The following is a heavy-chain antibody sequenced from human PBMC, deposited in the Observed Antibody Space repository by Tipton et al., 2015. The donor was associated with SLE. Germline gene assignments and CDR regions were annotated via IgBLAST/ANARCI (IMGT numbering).Heavy chain of an antibody. Sequence: GLVKPSGTLSLTCAVFGGSVSSQNWWTWVRQTPGKGLEWIGEIYYDGNTNYSPSLRSRVTIGVDKSKSQFSLKVKSVTAADTAIYYCAREEIGGGTSLTYWGQGTLVIVSS. J-gene: IGHJ4*02. V-gene: IGHV4-4*02. CDR3: AREEIGGGTSLTY. D-gene: IGHD3-3*01. CDR2: IYYDGNT. CDR1: GGSVSSQNW.